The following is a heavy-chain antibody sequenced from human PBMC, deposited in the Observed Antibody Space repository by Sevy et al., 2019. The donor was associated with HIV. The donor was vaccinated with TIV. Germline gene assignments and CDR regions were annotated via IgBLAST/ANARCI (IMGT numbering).Heavy chain of an antibody. Sequence: GGSLRLSCAASGFTFSSYSMNWVRQAPGKGLEWVSSISSSSSYIYYADSVKGRFTISRDNAKNSLYLQMNSLRAEDTAVYYCARAPGLRYFDWLSPDYWGQGTLLTVSS. CDR3: ARAPGLRYFDWLSPDY. D-gene: IGHD3-9*01. CDR2: ISSSSSYI. J-gene: IGHJ4*02. V-gene: IGHV3-21*01. CDR1: GFTFSSYS.